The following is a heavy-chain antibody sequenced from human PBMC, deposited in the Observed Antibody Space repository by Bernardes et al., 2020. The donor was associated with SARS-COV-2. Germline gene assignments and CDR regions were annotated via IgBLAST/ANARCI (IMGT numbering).Heavy chain of an antibody. J-gene: IGHJ6*02. CDR3: AREGQHRYYYYGMDV. D-gene: IGHD6-13*01. Sequence: GSLRLSCAASGFTFSSYWMSWVRPAPGKGLEWVATIKQDGSEKYYVDSVKGRFTISRDNAKNSLYLQMNSLRAEDTAVYYCAREGQHRYYYYGMDVWGQGTTVTVSS. V-gene: IGHV3-7*03. CDR2: IKQDGSEK. CDR1: GFTFSSYW.